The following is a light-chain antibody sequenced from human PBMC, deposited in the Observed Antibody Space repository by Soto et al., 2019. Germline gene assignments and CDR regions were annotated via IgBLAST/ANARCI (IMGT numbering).Light chain of an antibody. CDR3: QQRSVWVT. V-gene: IGKV3-11*01. CDR2: DAS. Sequence: EIVLTQSPATLSLSPGERATLPCRTSQSINSALAWYQQKPGQAPSLLIYDASNRANGIPARFSGSGSGTDFTLTISSAEPEDSAVYYCQQRSVWVTFGQGTRLEI. J-gene: IGKJ5*01. CDR1: QSINSA.